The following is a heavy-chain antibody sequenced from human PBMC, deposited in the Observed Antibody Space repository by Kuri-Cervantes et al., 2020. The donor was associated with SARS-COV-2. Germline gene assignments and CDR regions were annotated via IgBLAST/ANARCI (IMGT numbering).Heavy chain of an antibody. CDR1: GGTFSSYT. CDR2: IIPIFGTA. V-gene: IGHV1-69*06. CDR3: ATTFAFLMGATYDY. Sequence: SVKVSCKASGGTFSSYTISWVRQAPGQGLEWMGGIIPIFGTANYAQKFQGRVTMTEDTSTDTAYMELSSLRSEDTAVYYCATTFAFLMGATYDYWGQGTRGTVSS. D-gene: IGHD1-26*01. J-gene: IGHJ4*02.